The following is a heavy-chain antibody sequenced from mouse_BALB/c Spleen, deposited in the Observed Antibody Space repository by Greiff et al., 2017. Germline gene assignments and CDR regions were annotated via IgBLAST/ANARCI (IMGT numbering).Heavy chain of an antibody. D-gene: IGHD2-14*01. CDR1: GFTFSSYA. Sequence: EVHLVESGGGLVKPGGSLKLSCAASGFTFSSYAMSWVRQTPEKRLEWVASISSGGSTYYPDSVKGRFTISRDNARNILYLQMSSLRSEDTAMYYCARGEVRPAWFAYWGQGTLVTVSA. V-gene: IGHV5-6-5*01. CDR3: ARGEVRPAWFAY. CDR2: ISSGGST. J-gene: IGHJ3*01.